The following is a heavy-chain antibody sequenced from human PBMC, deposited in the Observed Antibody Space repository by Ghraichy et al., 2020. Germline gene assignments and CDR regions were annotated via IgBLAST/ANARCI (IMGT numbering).Heavy chain of an antibody. Sequence: SQTLSLTCTVSGGSISSYYWSWIRQPPGKGLEWIGYVYYSASTNYNPSVKSRVTISLDTSKKQFSLKLSSVTAADTAVYYCASLTGTGTGHFDYWGQGTLVTVSS. CDR2: VYYSAST. CDR3: ASLTGTGTGHFDY. CDR1: GGSISSYY. V-gene: IGHV4-59*01. D-gene: IGHD6-13*01. J-gene: IGHJ4*02.